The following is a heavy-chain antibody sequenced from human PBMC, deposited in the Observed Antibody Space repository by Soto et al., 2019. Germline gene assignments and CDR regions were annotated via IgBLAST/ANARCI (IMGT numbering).Heavy chain of an antibody. J-gene: IGHJ4*02. CDR2: INPSGGST. CDR3: ARETYCGGDRYSLRDY. CDR1: GYTFTSYY. Sequence: ASVKVSCKASGYTFTSYYMHWVRQAPGQGLEWMGIINPSGGSTSYAQKFQGRVTMTRDTSTSTVYMELSSLRSEDTAVYYCARETYCGGDRYSLRDYWGQGVLVPGSS. V-gene: IGHV1-46*03. D-gene: IGHD2-21*01.